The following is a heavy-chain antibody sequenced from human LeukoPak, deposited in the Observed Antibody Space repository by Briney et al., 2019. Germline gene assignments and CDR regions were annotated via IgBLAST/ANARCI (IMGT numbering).Heavy chain of an antibody. CDR3: AKIEVGRFDP. Sequence: PSQTLSLTCTVTRASISIHYWCWVRHTPATGMEGIGDIQDRGSTTYHPSLKSRVSMSVDTSRNQFSLNLRSVTAADTAVYYGAKIEVGRFDPWGQGTLVTVSS. V-gene: IGHV4-59*11. J-gene: IGHJ5*02. CDR1: RASISIHY. CDR2: IQDRGST. D-gene: IGHD1-26*01.